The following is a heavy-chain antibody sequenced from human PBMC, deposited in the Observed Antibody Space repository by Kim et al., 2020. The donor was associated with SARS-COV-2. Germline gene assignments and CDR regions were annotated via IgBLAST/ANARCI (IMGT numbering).Heavy chain of an antibody. V-gene: IGHV3-30*02. J-gene: IGHJ5*01. CDR3: AKGGMTTPIDHDS. Sequence: YADSVEGRFTISRDNSKTALFLQMNSLRAEDTAMYYCAKGGMTTPIDHDSWGQGTLVTVSS.